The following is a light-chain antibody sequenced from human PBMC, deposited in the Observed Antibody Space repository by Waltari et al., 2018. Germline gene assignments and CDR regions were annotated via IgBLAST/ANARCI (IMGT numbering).Light chain of an antibody. CDR3: SSYTTTSALV. V-gene: IGLV2-14*01. J-gene: IGLJ1*01. CDR1: SREIGYNKY. CDR2: EVS. Sequence: QSALTQPASVSGSPGQSITIPCTGTSREIGYNKYFSWYQQHPEKAPKLMIYEVSLRPSGVSNRFSGSKSGNTASLTISGLQAEDEADYYCSSYTTTSALVFGTGTKVSV.